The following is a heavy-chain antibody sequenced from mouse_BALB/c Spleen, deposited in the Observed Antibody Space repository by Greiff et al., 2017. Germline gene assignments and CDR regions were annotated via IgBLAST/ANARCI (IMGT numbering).Heavy chain of an antibody. CDR3: ARVDYGSSSFAY. J-gene: IGHJ3*01. D-gene: IGHD1-1*01. V-gene: IGHV2-9*02. CDR1: GFSLTSYG. Sequence: VQLQQSGPGLVAPSQSLSITCTVSGFSLTSYGVHWVRQPPGKGLEWLGVIWAGGSTNYNSALMSRLSISKDNSKSQVFLKMNSLQTDDTAMYYCARVDYGSSSFAYWGQGTLVTVSA. CDR2: IWAGGST.